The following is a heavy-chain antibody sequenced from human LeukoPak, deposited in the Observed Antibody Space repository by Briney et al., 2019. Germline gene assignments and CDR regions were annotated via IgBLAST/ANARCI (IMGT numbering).Heavy chain of an antibody. J-gene: IGHJ3*01. CDR1: GGSISSYY. CDR2: IYYSGNT. Sequence: SETLSLTCTVSGGSISSYYWSWIRQPPGKRLEWIGYIYYSGNTNYNPSLTSRVTVSVDTSKNQFSLKLSSVTAADTAVYYCARYARVTAKGFDLWGQGTMVTVS. D-gene: IGHD2-21*02. V-gene: IGHV4-59*01. CDR3: ARYARVTAKGFDL.